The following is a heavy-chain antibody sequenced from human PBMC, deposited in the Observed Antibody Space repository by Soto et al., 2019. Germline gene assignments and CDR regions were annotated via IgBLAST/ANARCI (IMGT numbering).Heavy chain of an antibody. CDR2: IIPIFGTA. CDR1: GGTFSSYA. J-gene: IGHJ6*02. V-gene: IGHV1-69*12. Sequence: QVQLVQSGAEVKKPGSSVKVSCKASGGTFSSYAISWVRQAPGQGLEWMGGIIPIFGTANYAQKIQGRVTITAIESTSSAYMELSSLGLEDTEVYYCAPGGFLPYYDFGMDVWGQGTTVTVSS. CDR3: APGGFLPYYDFGMDV. D-gene: IGHD3-10*01.